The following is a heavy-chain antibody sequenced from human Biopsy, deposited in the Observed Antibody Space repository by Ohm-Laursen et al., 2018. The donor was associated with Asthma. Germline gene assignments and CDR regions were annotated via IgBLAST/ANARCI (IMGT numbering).Heavy chain of an antibody. V-gene: IGHV4-39*01. J-gene: IGHJ4*02. CDR2: MYHSGSP. CDR3: VRHQYSSSWSTFDY. CDR1: GGSITSSSYY. D-gene: IGHD3-22*01. Sequence: SDTLSLTCTVSGGSITSSSYYWGWIRQPPGQGMEWIGSMYHSGSPYYHPSFKSRATLSEDTSKNKLSLKMSTVTAADTAVYFCVRHQYSSSWSTFDYWGQGALVTVSS.